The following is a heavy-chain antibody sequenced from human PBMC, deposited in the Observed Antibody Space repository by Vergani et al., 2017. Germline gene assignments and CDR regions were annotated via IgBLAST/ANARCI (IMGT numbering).Heavy chain of an antibody. J-gene: IGHJ4*02. CDR2: ISPIFGTA. CDR1: GGTFSSYA. V-gene: IGHV1-69*01. CDR3: ASRYCSSTSCYTDYFDY. D-gene: IGHD2-2*02. Sequence: QVQLVQSGAEVKKPGSSVKVSCKASGGTFSSYAISWVRQAPGQGLEWMGGISPIFGTANYAQKFQGRVTITADESTNTAYMELSSLRSEDTAVYYCASRYCSSTSCYTDYFDYWGQGTLVTVSS.